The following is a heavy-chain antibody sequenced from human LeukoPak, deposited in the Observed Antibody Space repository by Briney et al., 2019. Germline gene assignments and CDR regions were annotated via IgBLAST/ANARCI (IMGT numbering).Heavy chain of an antibody. CDR3: ASFEGYSYGYHY. CDR2: IYYSGST. CDR1: GGSISSYY. V-gene: IGHV4-59*01. D-gene: IGHD5-18*01. Sequence: SETLSLTCTVSGGSISSYYWSWIRQPPGKGLEWIGYIYYSGSTNYNPSLKSRVTISVDTSKNQFSLKLSSVTAADTAVYYCASFEGYSYGYHYWGRGTLVTVSS. J-gene: IGHJ4*02.